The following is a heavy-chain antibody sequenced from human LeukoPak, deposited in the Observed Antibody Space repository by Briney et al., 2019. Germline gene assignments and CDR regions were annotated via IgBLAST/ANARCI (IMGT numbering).Heavy chain of an antibody. CDR1: GGSISSGSYY. V-gene: IGHV4-61*01. CDR3: ARVSDWLLAAYYFDY. Sequence: SETLSLTCTVSGGSISSGSYYWSWIRQPPGKGLEWIGYIYYSGSTNYNPSLKSRVTISVDTSKNQFSLKLSSVTAADTAVYYCARVSDWLLAAYYFDYWGQGTLVTVSS. CDR2: IYYSGST. D-gene: IGHD3-9*01. J-gene: IGHJ4*02.